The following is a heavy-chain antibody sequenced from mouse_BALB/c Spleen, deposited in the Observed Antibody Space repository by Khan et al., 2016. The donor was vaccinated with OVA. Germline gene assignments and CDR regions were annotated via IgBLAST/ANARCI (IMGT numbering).Heavy chain of an antibody. J-gene: IGHJ2*01. CDR3: ARRNYYGYYFDY. CDR1: GYSITSGYA. CDR2: ISYSGDT. V-gene: IGHV3-2*02. Sequence: EVQLQESGPGLVKPSQSLSLTCTVTGYSITSGYAWNWIRQFPGNKLEWMGYISYSGDTSYTPSLKSRISITRDKSKNQFFLQLNSVTTEDTATYYCARRNYYGYYFDYWGQGTTLTVSS. D-gene: IGHD1-1*01.